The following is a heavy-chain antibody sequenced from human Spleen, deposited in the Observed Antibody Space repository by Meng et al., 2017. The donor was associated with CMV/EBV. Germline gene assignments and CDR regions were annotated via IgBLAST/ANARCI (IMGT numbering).Heavy chain of an antibody. Sequence: GESLKISCAASGFTFDDYAMHWVRQAPGKGLEWVAFIRYDGSNKYYADSVKGRFTISRDNSKNTLYLQMNSLRAEDTAVYYCAKPRNYGSGFDYWGQGTLVTVSS. CDR2: IRYDGSNK. J-gene: IGHJ4*02. V-gene: IGHV3-30*02. D-gene: IGHD3-10*01. CDR1: GFTFDDYA. CDR3: AKPRNYGSGFDY.